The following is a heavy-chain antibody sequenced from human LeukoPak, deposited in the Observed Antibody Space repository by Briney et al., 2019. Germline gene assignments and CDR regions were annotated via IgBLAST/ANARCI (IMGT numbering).Heavy chain of an antibody. CDR2: IRYDGSNK. V-gene: IGHV3-30*02. CDR1: GFTFSSYG. J-gene: IGHJ4*02. CDR3: AKDLEGIVDTIIGGY. Sequence: GSLRLSCAASGFTFSSYGMHWVRQAPGKGLEWVAFIRYDGSNKYYADSVKGRFTISRDNSKNTLYLQMNSLRAEDTAVYYCAKDLEGIVDTIIGGYWGQGTLVTVSS. D-gene: IGHD5-18*01.